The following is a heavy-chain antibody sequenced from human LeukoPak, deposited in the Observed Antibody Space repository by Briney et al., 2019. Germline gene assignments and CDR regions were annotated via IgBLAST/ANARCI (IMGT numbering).Heavy chain of an antibody. Sequence: PGGSLRLSCAASGFTFSSYAMSWIRQAPGKGLEWVSYISSSGSTIYYADSVKGRFTISRDNAKNSLYLQMNSLRAEDTAVYYCARDPSCGGDCYAYDAFDIWGQGTMVTVSS. CDR2: ISSSGSTI. V-gene: IGHV3-11*01. D-gene: IGHD2-21*02. J-gene: IGHJ3*02. CDR3: ARDPSCGGDCYAYDAFDI. CDR1: GFTFSSYA.